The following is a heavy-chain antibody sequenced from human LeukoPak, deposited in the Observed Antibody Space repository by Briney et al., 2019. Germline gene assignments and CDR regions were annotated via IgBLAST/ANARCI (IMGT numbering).Heavy chain of an antibody. CDR2: IYTSGST. CDR3: ARAWTTSGDAFDI. D-gene: IGHD4-17*01. J-gene: IGHJ3*02. Sequence: KTSQTLSLTCTVSGGSISSGSYYWSWIRQPAGKGLEWIGRIYTSGSTNYNPPLKSRVTISVDTSKNQFSLKLSSVTAADTAVYYCARAWTTSGDAFDIWGQGTMVTVSS. V-gene: IGHV4-61*02. CDR1: GGSISSGSYY.